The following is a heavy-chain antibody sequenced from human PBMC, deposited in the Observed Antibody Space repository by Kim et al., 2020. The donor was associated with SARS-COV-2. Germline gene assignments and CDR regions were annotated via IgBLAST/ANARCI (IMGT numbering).Heavy chain of an antibody. J-gene: IGHJ6*02. V-gene: IGHV7-4-1*02. D-gene: IGHD3-9*01. Sequence: ASVKVSCKASGYTFTSYAMNWVRQAPGQGLEWMGWINTNTGNPTYAQGFTGRFVFSLDTSVNTAYLQISSLKAEDTAVYYCARENTLRYFDWFTDAYYYGMDVWGQGTTVTVSS. CDR1: GYTFTSYA. CDR2: INTNTGNP. CDR3: ARENTLRYFDWFTDAYYYGMDV.